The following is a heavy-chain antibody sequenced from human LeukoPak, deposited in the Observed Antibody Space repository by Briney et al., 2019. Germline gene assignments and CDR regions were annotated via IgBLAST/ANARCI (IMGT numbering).Heavy chain of an antibody. V-gene: IGHV3-7*01. Sequence: GGSLRLSCAASGFTFSSYWMSWVRQAPGKGLEWVANIKQDGSGKYYVDSVKGRFTISRDNAKNSLYLQMNSLRAEDTAVYYCARASTGEKYYGMDVWGQGTTVTVSS. J-gene: IGHJ6*02. CDR1: GFTFSSYW. D-gene: IGHD7-27*01. CDR2: IKQDGSGK. CDR3: ARASTGEKYYGMDV.